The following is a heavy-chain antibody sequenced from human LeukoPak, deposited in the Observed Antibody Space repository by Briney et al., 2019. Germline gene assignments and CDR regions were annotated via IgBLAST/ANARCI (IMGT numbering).Heavy chain of an antibody. Sequence: RASVKVSCKASGGTFSSYTISWVRQAPGQGLEWMGRIILILGIANYAQKFQGRVTITADKSTSTAYMELSSLRSEDTAVYYCARGLYDFWSGHTMVRGVWYYFDYWGQGTLVTVSS. CDR3: ARGLYDFWSGHTMVRGVWYYFDY. CDR2: IILILGIA. CDR1: GGTFSSYT. V-gene: IGHV1-69*02. J-gene: IGHJ4*02. D-gene: IGHD3-10*01.